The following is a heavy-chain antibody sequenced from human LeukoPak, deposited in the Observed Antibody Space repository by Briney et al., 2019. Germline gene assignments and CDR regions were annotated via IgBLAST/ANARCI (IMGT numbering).Heavy chain of an antibody. Sequence: GGSLRLSCAASGFTFSSFWMSWVRQAPGKGLEWVANIKQDGSEKYYVDSVKGRFTISRDNAENSLYLQMNSLRAEDTAVYYCATEEQWLTGRVFDIWGRGTMVAVSS. D-gene: IGHD6-19*01. V-gene: IGHV3-7*01. CDR3: ATEEQWLTGRVFDI. CDR1: GFTFSSFW. J-gene: IGHJ3*02. CDR2: IKQDGSEK.